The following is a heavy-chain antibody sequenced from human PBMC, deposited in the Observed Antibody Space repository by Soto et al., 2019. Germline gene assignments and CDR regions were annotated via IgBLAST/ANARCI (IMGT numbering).Heavy chain of an antibody. CDR2: IYWDDDK. CDR3: ARIHSSSWYAEYFQH. Sequence: QITLKESGPTLVKPTQTLTLTCTFSGFSLSTSGVGVGWIRQPPGKALEWLALIYWDDDKRYSPSLKSRLTITKDTSKNQVVLTMTNMDPVDTATYYCARIHSSSWYAEYFQHWGQGTLVTVSS. J-gene: IGHJ1*01. CDR1: GFSLSTSGVG. V-gene: IGHV2-5*02. D-gene: IGHD6-13*01.